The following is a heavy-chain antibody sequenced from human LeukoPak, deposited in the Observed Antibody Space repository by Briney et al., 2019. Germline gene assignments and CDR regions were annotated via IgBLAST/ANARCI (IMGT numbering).Heavy chain of an antibody. Sequence: PGGSLRLSCAASGFTFSSYWMSWVRQAPGKGLEWVANIKQDGSEKYYVDSVKGRFTISRDNAKNSLYLQINSLRAEDTAVYYCARRRWGSSWAYYFDYWGRGTLVTVSS. D-gene: IGHD6-13*01. J-gene: IGHJ4*02. CDR1: GFTFSSYW. CDR3: ARRRWGSSWAYYFDY. V-gene: IGHV3-7*01. CDR2: IKQDGSEK.